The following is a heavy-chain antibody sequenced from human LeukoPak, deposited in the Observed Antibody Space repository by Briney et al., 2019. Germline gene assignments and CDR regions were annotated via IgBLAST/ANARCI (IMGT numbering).Heavy chain of an antibody. CDR1: GFTFSSYG. CDR3: AKADERYYFDY. CDR2: ISYDGSNK. Sequence: GGSLRLSCAASGFTFSSYGMHWVRQAPGKGLEWVAVISYDGSNKYYADSVKGRFTISRGNSKNTLYLQMNSLRAEDTAVYYCAKADERYYFDYWGQGTLVTVSS. J-gene: IGHJ4*02. V-gene: IGHV3-30*18. D-gene: IGHD5-24*01.